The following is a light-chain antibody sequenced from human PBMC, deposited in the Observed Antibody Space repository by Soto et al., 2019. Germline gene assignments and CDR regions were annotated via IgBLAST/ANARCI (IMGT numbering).Light chain of an antibody. J-gene: IGKJ2*01. CDR3: QQYSNWPRGT. Sequence: EIVMTQSPATLSASPGQRATLYCRASQSITNNQLDWYQQTPGQAPRLLIYGASSRATGVPPRFSGSGSGTEFTLTISSLQAEDFALYYCQQYSNWPRGTCGQGTKLQSK. CDR2: GAS. CDR1: QSITNN. V-gene: IGKV3-15*01.